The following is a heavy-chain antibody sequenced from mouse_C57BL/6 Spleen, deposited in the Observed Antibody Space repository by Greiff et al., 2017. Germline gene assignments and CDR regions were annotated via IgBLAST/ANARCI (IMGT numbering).Heavy chain of an antibody. D-gene: IGHD2-1*01. CDR3: ARQNLPGYYYAMDY. CDR2: ISNGGGST. CDR1: GFTFSDYY. Sequence: EVMLVESGGGLVQPGGSLKLSCAASGFTFSDYYMYWVRQTPEKRLEWVAYISNGGGSTYYPDTVKGRFTISRDNAKNTLYLQMSRLKSEDTAMYYCARQNLPGYYYAMDYWGQGTSVTVSS. J-gene: IGHJ4*01. V-gene: IGHV5-12*01.